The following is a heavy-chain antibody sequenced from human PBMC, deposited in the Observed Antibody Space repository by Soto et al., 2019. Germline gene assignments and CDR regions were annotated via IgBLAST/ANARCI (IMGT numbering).Heavy chain of an antibody. V-gene: IGHV4-59*08. CDR1: GGSISTYY. J-gene: IGHJ4*02. CDR3: ARICSSTSCFLY. CDR2: VYHTGST. D-gene: IGHD2-2*01. Sequence: SETLSLTCAVSGGSISTYYWSWIRQPPGKGLEWIGNVYHTGSTNYSPSLKSRVTISVDTSKNQFSLKLSSVTAADTAVYYCARICSSTSCFLYWGQGTLVTVPS.